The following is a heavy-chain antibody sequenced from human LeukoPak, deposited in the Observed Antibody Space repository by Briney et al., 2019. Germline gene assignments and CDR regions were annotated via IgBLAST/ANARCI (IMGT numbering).Heavy chain of an antibody. CDR2: TNSDGSST. J-gene: IGHJ6*03. CDR3: ARGAAAGGGYYYYYMDV. D-gene: IGHD6-13*01. V-gene: IGHV3-74*01. Sequence: GGSLRLSCAASGFTFSSYWMHWVRQAPGKGLVWVSRTNSDGSSTTYADPVKGRFTISRDNAKNTLYLQMSSLRAEDTAVYYCARGAAAGGGYYYYYMDVWGKGTTVTVSS. CDR1: GFTFSSYW.